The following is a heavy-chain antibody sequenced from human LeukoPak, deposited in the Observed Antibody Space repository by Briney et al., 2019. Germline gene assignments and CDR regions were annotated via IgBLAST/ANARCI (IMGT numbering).Heavy chain of an antibody. CDR3: AKCSSDGCYTPLDS. CDR2: ISGSGDTT. J-gene: IGHJ4*02. D-gene: IGHD2-15*01. V-gene: IGHV3-23*01. Sequence: PGGSLRLSCAASGFTFRSYGMSWVRQAPGKGLEWVSAISGSGDTTYYADSVKGRFTISRDNSKNTLNLQMNSLRADDTAIYYCAKCSSDGCYTPLDSWGQGTLVTVSS. CDR1: GFTFRSYG.